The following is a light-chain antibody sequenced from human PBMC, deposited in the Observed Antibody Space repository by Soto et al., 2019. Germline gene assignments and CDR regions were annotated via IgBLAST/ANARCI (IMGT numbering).Light chain of an antibody. CDR2: DAS. V-gene: IGKV3-11*01. CDR1: QSVSSY. J-gene: IGKJ1*01. CDR3: QQYNNWPPVT. Sequence: DIVLTQSPATLSLSPGDRATLTCRASQSVSSYLAWYQQKPGQAPRLLIYDASNRATGIPARFSGSGSGTDFTLTISSLQPDDFAVYYCQQYNNWPPVTFGQGTKVDI.